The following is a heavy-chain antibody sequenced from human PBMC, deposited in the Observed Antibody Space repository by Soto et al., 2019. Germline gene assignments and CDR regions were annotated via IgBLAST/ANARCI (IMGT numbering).Heavy chain of an antibody. J-gene: IGHJ4*02. CDR2: ISYDGSNK. CDR1: GFTFSSYA. V-gene: IGHV3-30-3*01. CDR3: AREVAAAGTRFDY. Sequence: QVQLVESGGGVVQPGRSRRLSCAASGFTFSSYAMHWVRQAPGKGLEWVAVISYDGSNKYYADSVKGRFTISRDNSKNTLYLQMNSLRAEDTAVYYCAREVAAAGTRFDYWGQGTLGTVSS. D-gene: IGHD6-13*01.